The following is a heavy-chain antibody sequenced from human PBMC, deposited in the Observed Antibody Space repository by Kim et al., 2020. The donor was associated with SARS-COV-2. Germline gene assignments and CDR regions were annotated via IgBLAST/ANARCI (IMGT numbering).Heavy chain of an antibody. Sequence: YNPSLKSLVTTSVDTSKNQFSLNLSSVTAADTAVYYCARFHYARDGLFIDPWGQGTLVTVSS. D-gene: IGHD2-2*01. J-gene: IGHJ5*02. V-gene: IGHV4-4*07. CDR3: ARFHYARDGLFIDP.